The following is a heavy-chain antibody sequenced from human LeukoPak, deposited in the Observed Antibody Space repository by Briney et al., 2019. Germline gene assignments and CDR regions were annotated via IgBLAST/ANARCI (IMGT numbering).Heavy chain of an antibody. D-gene: IGHD4-17*01. V-gene: IGHV4-39*07. CDR3: ARSGNDYGDYVNDY. CDR2: IYYSGST. J-gene: IGHJ4*02. CDR1: GGSISSSSYY. Sequence: SETLSLTCTVSGGSISSSSYYWGWIRQPPGKGLEWIGSIYYSGSTYYNPSLKSRVTISVDTSKNQFSLKLSSVTAADTAVYYCARSGNDYGDYVNDYWGQGTLVTVSS.